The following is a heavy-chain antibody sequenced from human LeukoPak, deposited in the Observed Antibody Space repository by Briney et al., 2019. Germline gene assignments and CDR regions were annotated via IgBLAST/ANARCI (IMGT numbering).Heavy chain of an antibody. Sequence: SGTLSLTCTVSGVSISSYFWSWIRQPPGKGLEWIGYVYYNGITNYNPSLKSRVSISLDTSKNQFSLNLNSVTAADTAVYYCASQLGGTTFHWGQGTLVTVSS. CDR1: GVSISSYF. J-gene: IGHJ4*02. V-gene: IGHV4-59*01. D-gene: IGHD1-1*01. CDR3: ASQLGGTTFH. CDR2: VYYNGIT.